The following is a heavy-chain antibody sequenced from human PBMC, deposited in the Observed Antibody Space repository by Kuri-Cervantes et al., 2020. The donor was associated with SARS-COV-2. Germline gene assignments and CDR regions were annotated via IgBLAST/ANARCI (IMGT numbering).Heavy chain of an antibody. Sequence: SETLSLTCTVSGGSISSYYWSWIRQPPGKGLEWIGYIYYSGSTNYNPSLKSRVTISVDTSKNQFSLKLSSVTAADTAVYYCAKETTGYYYYMDVWGKGTTVTVSS. CDR2: IYYSGST. J-gene: IGHJ6*03. CDR3: AKETTGYYYYMDV. CDR1: GGSISSYY. D-gene: IGHD4-17*01. V-gene: IGHV4-59*01.